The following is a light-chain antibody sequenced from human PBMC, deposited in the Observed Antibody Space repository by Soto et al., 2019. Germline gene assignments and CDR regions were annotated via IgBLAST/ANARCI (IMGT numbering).Light chain of an antibody. CDR1: SGHRTYA. Sequence: QLVLTQSPSASASLGASVKLTCTLSSGHRTYAIACHQQQPEKGPRYLMNLNSDGRHTKGDGIPDRFSGSSSGTERYLTIASLQSEDEADYYGQTWGTGLLVFGGGTKLTVL. CDR2: LNSDGRH. CDR3: QTWGTGLLV. J-gene: IGLJ2*01. V-gene: IGLV4-69*01.